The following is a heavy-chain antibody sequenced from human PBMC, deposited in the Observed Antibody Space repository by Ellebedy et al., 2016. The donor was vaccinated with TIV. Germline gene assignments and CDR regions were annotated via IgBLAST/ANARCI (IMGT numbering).Heavy chain of an antibody. Sequence: PGGSLRLSCAASGFTFSSYAMSWVRQAPGKGLEWVSAISGSGGSTYYPDSVTGRFTISRDNSKNTLYLQMNSLRAEDTAVYYCAKDRRVIVVVVAATGVNWFDPWGQGTLVTVSS. CDR2: ISGSGGST. CDR1: GFTFSSYA. V-gene: IGHV3-23*01. D-gene: IGHD2-15*01. CDR3: AKDRRVIVVVVAATGVNWFDP. J-gene: IGHJ5*02.